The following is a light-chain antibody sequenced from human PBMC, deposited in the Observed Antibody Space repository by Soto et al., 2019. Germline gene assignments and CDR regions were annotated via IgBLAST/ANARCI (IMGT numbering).Light chain of an antibody. V-gene: IGLV2-23*02. CDR2: EVS. J-gene: IGLJ1*01. Sequence: QSVLTQRASVSGSPGQSITISCTGTSSVVGSYNLVSWYQQHPGKAPKLMLYEVSKRPSGVSNRFSGSKSGNTASLTISGLQAEDEADYYCCSYAGSTTCVFGTGTKVTVL. CDR3: CSYAGSTTCV. CDR1: SSVVGSYNL.